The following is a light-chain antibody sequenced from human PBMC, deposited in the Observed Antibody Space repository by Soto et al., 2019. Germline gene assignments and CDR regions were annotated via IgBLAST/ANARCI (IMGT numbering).Light chain of an antibody. CDR1: QNVDTF. CDR2: TAS. CDR3: QESYSSPFT. Sequence: DIQMTQSPSSLSASIGGRSIIPFRTRQNVDTFLNWYRHKPGEAPRLLIYTASTLHGGVPSRFSGSGSGTEFTLTISSLQPEDFATYYCQESYSSPFTIGPGTRVDVK. V-gene: IGKV1-39*01. J-gene: IGKJ3*01.